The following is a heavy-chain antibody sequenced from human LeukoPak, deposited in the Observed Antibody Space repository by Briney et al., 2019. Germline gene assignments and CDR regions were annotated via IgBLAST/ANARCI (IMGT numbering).Heavy chain of an antibody. D-gene: IGHD3-22*01. CDR3: ARSRYYDSSGYYSPPSFFDY. J-gene: IGHJ4*02. CDR2: IYSGVST. V-gene: IGHV3-66*01. Sequence: GGSLRLSCAASGFTVSSNYMSWVRQAPGEGLEWVSVIYSGVSTYYADSVKGRFTISRDNSKNTLYLQMNSLRAEDTAVYYCARSRYYDSSGYYSPPSFFDYWGQGTLVTVSS. CDR1: GFTVSSNY.